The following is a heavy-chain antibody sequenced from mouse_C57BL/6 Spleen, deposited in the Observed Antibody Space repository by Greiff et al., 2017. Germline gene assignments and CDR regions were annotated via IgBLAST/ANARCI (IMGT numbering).Heavy chain of an antibody. CDR2: IDPSDSYT. Sequence: QVQLKQPGAELVRPGTSVKLSCQASGYTFTSYWMHWVKQRPGQGLEWIGVIDPSDSYTNSTQKFKGKATLTVDTTSSTADMQLSSLTSVDSSVYYCARSFFDYWGQGTTLTVSS. J-gene: IGHJ2*01. CDR1: GYTFTSYW. CDR3: ARSFFDY. V-gene: IGHV1-59*01.